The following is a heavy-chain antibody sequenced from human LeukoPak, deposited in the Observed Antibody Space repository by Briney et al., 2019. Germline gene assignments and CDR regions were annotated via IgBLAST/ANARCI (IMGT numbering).Heavy chain of an antibody. V-gene: IGHV1-18*01. CDR1: GYTFTSNG. J-gene: IGHJ3*02. D-gene: IGHD6-6*01. Sequence: GASVKVSCKASGYTFTSNGISWVRQAPGQGLEWMGWISHYNGNTNYAQNLQGRVTMTRDMSTSTVYMELSSLRSEDTAVYSCARGEYSSPRSAFDIWGQGTMVTVSS. CDR3: ARGEYSSPRSAFDI. CDR2: ISHYNGNT.